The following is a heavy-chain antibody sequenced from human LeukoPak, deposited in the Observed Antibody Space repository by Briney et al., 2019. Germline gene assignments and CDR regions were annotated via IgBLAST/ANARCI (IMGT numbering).Heavy chain of an antibody. J-gene: IGHJ4*02. V-gene: IGHV1-46*01. D-gene: IGHD3-22*01. CDR2: INPSGGST. CDR3: ARDQPPTQYYYDSSRPRGPFDY. CDR1: GGTFSSYA. Sequence: GASVKVSCKASGGTFSSYAISWVRQAPGQGLEWMGIINPSGGSTSYAQKFQGRVTMTRDTSTSTVYMELSSLRSEDTAVYYCARDQPPTQYYYDSSRPRGPFDYWGQGTLVTVSS.